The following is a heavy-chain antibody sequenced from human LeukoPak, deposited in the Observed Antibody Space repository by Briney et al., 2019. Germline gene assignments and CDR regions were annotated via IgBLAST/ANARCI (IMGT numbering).Heavy chain of an antibody. CDR2: IDPTDSYT. J-gene: IGHJ4*02. D-gene: IGHD3-10*01. V-gene: IGHV5-10-1*01. Sequence: GESLRISCKGSGYTFNSNWISWVRQMPGKGLEWMGRIDPTDSYTNYSPSFQGHVTISADKSIRTAYFQWSSLKASDTAMYYCAISRGGYYGSGSYYPFDYWGQGTLVTVSS. CDR1: GYTFNSNW. CDR3: AISRGGYYGSGSYYPFDY.